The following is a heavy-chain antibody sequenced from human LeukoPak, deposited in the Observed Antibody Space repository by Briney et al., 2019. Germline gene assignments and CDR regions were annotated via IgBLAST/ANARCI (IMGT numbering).Heavy chain of an antibody. D-gene: IGHD1-1*01. J-gene: IGHJ6*02. CDR2: INPNSGGT. CDR1: GYTFTGYY. Sequence: GASVKVSCKASGYTFTGYYMHWVRQAPGQGLEWMGWINPNSGGTNYVQKFQGRVTMTRDTSISTAYMELSRLRSDDTAVYYCASLRWTPHDYYYYYGMDVWGQGTTVTVSS. CDR3: ASLRWTPHDYYYYYGMDV. V-gene: IGHV1-2*02.